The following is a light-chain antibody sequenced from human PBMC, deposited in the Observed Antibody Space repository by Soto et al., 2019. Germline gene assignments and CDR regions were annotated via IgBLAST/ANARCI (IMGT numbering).Light chain of an antibody. J-gene: IGLJ1*01. CDR2: EVS. Sequence: QSVLTQPASVSGSPGQSITISCTGTTSDVGAYNFVSWYQHHPDKAPKLMVYEVSSRPSGVSNRFSGSKSGNTASLTISGLQAEDEADYFCSSYSSTTTQYVLGTGTKVTVL. CDR1: TSDVGAYNF. V-gene: IGLV2-14*01. CDR3: SSYSSTTTQYV.